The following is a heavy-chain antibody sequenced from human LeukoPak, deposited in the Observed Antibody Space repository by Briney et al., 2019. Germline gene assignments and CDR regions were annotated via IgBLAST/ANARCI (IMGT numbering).Heavy chain of an antibody. D-gene: IGHD3-3*01. CDR1: GFTFSSYS. Sequence: PGGSLRLSCAASGFTFSSYSMNWVRQAPGKRLEWVSYISSSSTIYYADSVKGRFTISRDNAKNSLYLQMNSLRAEDTAVYYCARTFLLRFLEWLPNYYMDVWGKGTTVTVSS. CDR2: ISSSSTI. J-gene: IGHJ6*03. CDR3: ARTFLLRFLEWLPNYYMDV. V-gene: IGHV3-48*01.